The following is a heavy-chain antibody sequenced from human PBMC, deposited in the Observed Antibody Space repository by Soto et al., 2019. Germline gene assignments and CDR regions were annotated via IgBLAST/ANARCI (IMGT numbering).Heavy chain of an antibody. J-gene: IGHJ4*02. CDR3: ARDRIIGTSYSDY. V-gene: IGHV4-4*07. Sequence: PSETLSLTCTVSSGSINSFYWSWIRQPAGKGLERIGRIHSSGTTNYNPSLKSRVTMSVDTSRNQFSLKLTSVTAADTAVYYCARDRIIGTSYSDYWGQGVLVTVSS. CDR2: IHSSGTT. D-gene: IGHD1-7*01. CDR1: SGSINSFY.